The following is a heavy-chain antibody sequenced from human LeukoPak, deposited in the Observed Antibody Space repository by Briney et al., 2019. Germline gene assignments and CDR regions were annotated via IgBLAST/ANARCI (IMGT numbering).Heavy chain of an antibody. D-gene: IGHD6-13*01. J-gene: IGHJ4*02. V-gene: IGHV3-33*01. CDR2: IWYDGSNK. CDR1: GLTFSSYG. CDR3: ATAGTGESSSWISIFDY. Sequence: GGSLRLSCAASGLTFSSYGMHWVRQAPGKGLEWVAIIWYDGSNKYYADSVKGRFTVSRDDSKNTLYLQMNSPRAEDTAVYYCATAGTGESSSWISIFDYWGQGTLVTVSS.